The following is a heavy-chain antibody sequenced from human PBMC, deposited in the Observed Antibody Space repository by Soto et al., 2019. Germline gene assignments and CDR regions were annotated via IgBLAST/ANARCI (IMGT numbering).Heavy chain of an antibody. V-gene: IGHV1-69*01. J-gene: IGHJ4*02. Sequence: QVQLVQSGAEVKKPGSSVKVSCKASGGTFSSYAISWVRQAPGQGLEWMGGIIPIFGTANYAQKFQGRITITEDESKSTAYMELSSLRSEDTAVYYCARDRREIHLWARFDYWGQGTLVTVSS. CDR3: ARDRREIHLWARFDY. D-gene: IGHD5-18*01. CDR2: IIPIFGTA. CDR1: GGTFSSYA.